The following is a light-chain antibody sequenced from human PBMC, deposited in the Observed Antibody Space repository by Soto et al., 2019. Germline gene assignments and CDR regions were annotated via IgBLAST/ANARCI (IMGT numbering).Light chain of an antibody. V-gene: IGLV2-8*01. CDR3: KSYARSNTYV. CDR2: EVV. CDR1: GVYDF. Sequence: GVYDFVSSYQHHPGKAPRLIIYEVVQRPSGVPDRFSGSKSGNTASLTVSGLQAADDADYFCKSYARSNTYVFGSRTKATVL. J-gene: IGLJ1*01.